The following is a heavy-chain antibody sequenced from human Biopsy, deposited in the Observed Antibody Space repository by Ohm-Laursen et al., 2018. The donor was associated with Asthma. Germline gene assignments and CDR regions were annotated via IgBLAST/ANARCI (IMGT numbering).Heavy chain of an antibody. CDR2: ISKDASTQ. D-gene: IGHD1-1*01. CDR3: VRDGTDDAFDI. J-gene: IGHJ3*02. CDR1: GFTFSNFA. Sequence: SLRLSCSAAGFTFSNFAIHWVRQAPGKGLEWVGVISKDASTQDYADSVKGRFTMARDNSKNTLDLRMNSLREEDTAVYYCVRDGTDDAFDIWGQGTVVSVSS. V-gene: IGHV3-30*01.